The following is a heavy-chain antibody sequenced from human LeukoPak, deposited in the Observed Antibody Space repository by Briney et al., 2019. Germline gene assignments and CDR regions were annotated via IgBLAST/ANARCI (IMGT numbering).Heavy chain of an antibody. D-gene: IGHD3-3*01. CDR2: IIPIFGTA. J-gene: IGHJ4*02. CDR1: GGTFSSYS. V-gene: IGHV1-69*05. Sequence: SVKVSCKASGGTFSSYSISWVRQAPGQGLEWMGRIIPIFGTANYAQKFQGRVTITTDESTSTAYMELSSLRSEDTAVYYYARGRFLEWLFLDYWGRGDLVTVSS. CDR3: ARGRFLEWLFLDY.